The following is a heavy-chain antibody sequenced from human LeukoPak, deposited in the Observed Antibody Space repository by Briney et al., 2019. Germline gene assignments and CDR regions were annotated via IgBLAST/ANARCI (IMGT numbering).Heavy chain of an antibody. V-gene: IGHV2-5*02. CDR3: AHSSRSPTCGSSRCYYFDY. D-gene: IGHD2-2*01. Sequence: SGPTLVNPTQTLTLTCTFSGFSLSTSGVGVGWIRQPPGKPLEYLAIIYWDGDKRYKPSLEGRLTITKDTSRNQVVLTMTNMDPVDTATYFCAHSSRSPTCGSSRCYYFDYWGQGTLVTVSS. J-gene: IGHJ4*02. CDR1: GFSLSTSGVG. CDR2: IYWDGDK.